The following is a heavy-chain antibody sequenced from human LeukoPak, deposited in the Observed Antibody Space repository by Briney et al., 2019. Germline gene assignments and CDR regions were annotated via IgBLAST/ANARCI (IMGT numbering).Heavy chain of an antibody. CDR2: IGAGGTFT. J-gene: IGHJ4*02. CDR3: ARVLGVGYGATNLAY. Sequence: GGSLRLSCTASGFTFSSYAMNWVRQAPGKGLEWVSGIGAGGTFTYYADSVKGRFTVSRDDSQNTLFLQMNDLRPDDTAVYYCARVLGVGYGATNLAYWGQGTLVTVSS. D-gene: IGHD1-26*01. V-gene: IGHV3-23*01. CDR1: GFTFSSYA.